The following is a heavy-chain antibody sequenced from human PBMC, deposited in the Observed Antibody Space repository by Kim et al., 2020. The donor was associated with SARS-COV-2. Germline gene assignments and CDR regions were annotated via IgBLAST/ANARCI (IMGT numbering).Heavy chain of an antibody. D-gene: IGHD3-10*01. CDR1: GYTFTSYY. J-gene: IGHJ4*02. CDR2: INPSGGST. V-gene: IGHV1-46*01. CDR3: ARISGAATDFDY. Sequence: ASVKVSCKASGYTFTSYYMHWVRQAPGQGLEWMGIINPSGGSTSYAQKFQGRVTMTRDTSTSTVYMELSSLRSEDMAVYYCARISGAATDFDYWGQGTLVTVSS.